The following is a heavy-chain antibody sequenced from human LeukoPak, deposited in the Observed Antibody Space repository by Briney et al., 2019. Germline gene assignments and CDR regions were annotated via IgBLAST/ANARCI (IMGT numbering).Heavy chain of an antibody. Sequence: PGGSLRLSCAASGFTVRSNYMRWVRQAPGKGLEWVSIIYNDGGTYYADSVKGRFTISRDNSKNTLFLQMNSLRAEDTAVYFCARLYYDILTAIRNWGQGTLVTVSS. V-gene: IGHV3-53*01. CDR3: ARLYYDILTAIRN. J-gene: IGHJ4*02. CDR2: IYNDGGT. D-gene: IGHD3-9*01. CDR1: GFTVRSNY.